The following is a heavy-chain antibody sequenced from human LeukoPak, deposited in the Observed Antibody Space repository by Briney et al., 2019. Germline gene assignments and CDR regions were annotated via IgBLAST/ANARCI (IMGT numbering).Heavy chain of an antibody. V-gene: IGHV4-59*08. CDR3: ASSPRLTTSWFLFDS. Sequence: PSETLSLTCSVSGDSFSNYYWTWIRQPPGKGLEWIGYVYYSGSTNYDPSLKTRLHLSVDTSKNRFSLKLSSVTAADTAVYYCASSPRLTTSWFLFDSWGHGTLVTVSS. D-gene: IGHD2-2*01. CDR2: VYYSGST. J-gene: IGHJ5*01. CDR1: GDSFSNYY.